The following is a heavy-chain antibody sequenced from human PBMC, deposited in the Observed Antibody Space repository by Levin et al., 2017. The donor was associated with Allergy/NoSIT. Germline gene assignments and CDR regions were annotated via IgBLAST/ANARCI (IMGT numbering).Heavy chain of an antibody. D-gene: IGHD3-3*01. CDR1: GYTFSSYA. V-gene: IGHV1-18*01. J-gene: IGHJ4*02. Sequence: ASVKVSCKASGYTFSSYAISWVRQAPGQGLEWMGWISGYNGNTDYAQKFQGRVTMTTDTSTSTAYMELRGLRSDDTDVYYCARELHGYYYFDYWGQGNLVTVSS. CDR2: ISGYNGNT. CDR3: ARELHGYYYFDY.